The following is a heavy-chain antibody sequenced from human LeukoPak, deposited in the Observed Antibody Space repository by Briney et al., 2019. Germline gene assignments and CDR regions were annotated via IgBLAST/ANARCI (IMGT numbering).Heavy chain of an antibody. CDR1: GYTFTSYG. CDR2: ISAYNGNT. D-gene: IGHD3-9*01. V-gene: IGHV1-18*04. Sequence: WASVKVSCKASGYTFTSYGISWVRQAPGQGLEWMGWISAYNGNTNYAQKLQGRVTMTTDTSTSTAYMELRSLRSDDTAVYYCARSEVHDILTGYSPFDYWGQGTLVTVSS. J-gene: IGHJ4*02. CDR3: ARSEVHDILTGYSPFDY.